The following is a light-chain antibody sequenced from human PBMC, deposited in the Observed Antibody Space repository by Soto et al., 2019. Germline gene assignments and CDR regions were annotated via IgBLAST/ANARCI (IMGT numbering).Light chain of an antibody. CDR2: DVS. J-gene: IGLJ1*01. V-gene: IGLV2-14*01. CDR1: SSDVGGYNY. CDR3: SSYTSSSTPYV. Sequence: QSALTQPASVSGSPGQSITISCTGTSSDVGGYNYVSWYQQHPGKAPKLMISDVSNRPSGVSNRFSGSKSGNTASLTISGLQAEDEADYYCSSYTSSSTPYVLGTGTKLTVL.